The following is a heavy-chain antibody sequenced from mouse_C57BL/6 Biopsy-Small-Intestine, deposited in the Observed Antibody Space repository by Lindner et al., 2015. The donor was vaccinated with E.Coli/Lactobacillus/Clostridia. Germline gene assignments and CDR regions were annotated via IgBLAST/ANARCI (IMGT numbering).Heavy chain of an antibody. CDR2: INPYNDGT. CDR3: ARGNHGHGMDY. Sequence: VQLQESGPELVKPGASVKMSCKASGYTFTTYVIHWVKQKPGQGLEWIGYINPYNDGTKYNEKFKGKVTLTSDKSSSTAYMELSSLTSEDSAVYYCARGNHGHGMDYWGQGTSVTVSS. CDR1: GYTFTTYV. J-gene: IGHJ4*01. V-gene: IGHV1-14*01.